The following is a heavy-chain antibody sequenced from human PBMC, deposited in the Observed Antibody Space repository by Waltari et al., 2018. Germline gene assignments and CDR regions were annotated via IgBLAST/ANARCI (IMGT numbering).Heavy chain of an antibody. V-gene: IGHV4-34*01. J-gene: IGHJ6*02. Sequence: QVQLQQWGAGLLKPSETLSLTCAVYGGSFSGYYWSWIRQPPGKGLEWIGEINHSGSTNYNPSLKSLVTISVDTSKNQFSLKLSSVTAADTAVYYCARVLDDYGDYRGNYYYGMDVWGQGTTVTVSS. CDR1: GGSFSGYY. CDR3: ARVLDDYGDYRGNYYYGMDV. CDR2: INHSGST. D-gene: IGHD4-17*01.